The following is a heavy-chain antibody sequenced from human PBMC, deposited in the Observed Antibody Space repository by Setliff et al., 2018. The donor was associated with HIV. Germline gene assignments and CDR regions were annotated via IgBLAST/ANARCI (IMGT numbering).Heavy chain of an antibody. V-gene: IGHV4-4*02. CDR2: IYYSGST. D-gene: IGHD4-17*01. CDR3: ARVGANYGGPDY. CDR1: GGSISSSNW. Sequence: PSETLSLTCAVSGGSISSSNWWSWVRQPPGKGLEWIGYIYYSGSTNYNPSLKSRVTILVDTSKNQFSLNLTSVTAADTAVYYCARVGANYGGPDYWGQGTLVTVSS. J-gene: IGHJ4*02.